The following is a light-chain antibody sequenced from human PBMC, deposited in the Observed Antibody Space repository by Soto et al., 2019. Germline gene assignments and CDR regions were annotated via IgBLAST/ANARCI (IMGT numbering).Light chain of an antibody. CDR1: QSVSSY. V-gene: IGKV3-11*01. CDR2: DAS. J-gene: IGKJ1*01. CDR3: QQRSNWWT. Sequence: EIVYTQSPATLSLNPGERATLSCRASQSVSSYLAWYQQKPGQAPRLLIYDASNRATGIPARFSGSGSGTDFTLTISSLEPEDFAVYYCQQRSNWWTFGQGTKVDIK.